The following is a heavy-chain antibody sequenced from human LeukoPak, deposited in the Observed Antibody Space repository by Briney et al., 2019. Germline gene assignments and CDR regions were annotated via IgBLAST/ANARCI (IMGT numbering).Heavy chain of an antibody. D-gene: IGHD3-16*01. V-gene: IGHV4-4*07. CDR3: ARGSYGHIDH. CDR2: FYISENT. Sequence: SETLSLTCTVSGGSITSYYWMWIRQPAGKGLEWIGRFYISENTKQYRPSLQTRVTVSPDTSKNQCSLKLNSLTAADTAVYYCARGSYGHIDHWGQGILVTVSS. J-gene: IGHJ4*02. CDR1: GGSITSYY.